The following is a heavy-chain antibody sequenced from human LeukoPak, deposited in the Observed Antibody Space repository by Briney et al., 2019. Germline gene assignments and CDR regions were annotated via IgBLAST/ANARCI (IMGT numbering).Heavy chain of an antibody. CDR2: INNDGSST. CDR3: ARVAYYYDSSDYYSHAFDI. J-gene: IGHJ3*02. V-gene: IGHV3-74*01. Sequence: TGGSLRLSCAASGFTFSSYWMHWVRQAPGKGLVWVSHINNDGSSTTYADSVKGRFTISRDNAKNTLYLQMNSLRDEDTAVYYCARVAYYYDSSDYYSHAFDIWGQGTMVTVSP. CDR1: GFTFSSYW. D-gene: IGHD3-22*01.